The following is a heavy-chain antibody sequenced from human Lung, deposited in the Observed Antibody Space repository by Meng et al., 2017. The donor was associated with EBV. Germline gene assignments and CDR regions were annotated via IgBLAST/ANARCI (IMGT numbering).Heavy chain of an antibody. J-gene: IGHJ5*02. CDR2: IYYSGST. D-gene: IGHD3-10*01. V-gene: IGHV4-31*03. CDR1: GDSISSKNYY. CDR3: ATTTVRGVNWIDP. Sequence: QVQRKESGPGLVKPSQTLSLTCTVSGDSISSKNYYWSWIRQHPGKGLEWIGYIYYSGSTYYNPSLKSRVTISVDTSKNQFSLNLTFVTAADTAVYYCATTTVRGVNWIDPWGQGTLVTVSS.